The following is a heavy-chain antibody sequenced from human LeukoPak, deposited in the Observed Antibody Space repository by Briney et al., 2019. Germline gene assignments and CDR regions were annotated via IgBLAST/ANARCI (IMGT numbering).Heavy chain of an antibody. Sequence: ESLRLSCAASGFTFSSYAMSWVRQAPGKGLEWIGSIYYSGSTYYNPSLKSRVTISVDTSKNQFSLKLSSVTAADTAVYYCARGGYYDFWSGYLFDYWGQGTLVTVSS. V-gene: IGHV4-38-2*01. CDR3: ARGGYYDFWSGYLFDY. D-gene: IGHD3-3*01. CDR2: IYYSGST. J-gene: IGHJ4*02. CDR1: GFTFSSYA.